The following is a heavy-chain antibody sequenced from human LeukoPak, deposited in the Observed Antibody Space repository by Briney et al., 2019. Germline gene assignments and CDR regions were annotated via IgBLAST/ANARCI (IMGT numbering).Heavy chain of an antibody. CDR3: ARERGSSSWFSWFDP. D-gene: IGHD6-13*01. CDR1: GYTFTGYY. V-gene: IGHV1-2*02. CDR2: INPNSGGT. Sequence: ASVKVSCKASGYTFTGYYMHWVRQAPGQGLEWMGWINPNSGGTNYAQKFQGRVTMTRDTSISTAYMELSRLRSDDTAVYYCARERGSSSWFSWFDPWGQGTLVTVSS. J-gene: IGHJ5*02.